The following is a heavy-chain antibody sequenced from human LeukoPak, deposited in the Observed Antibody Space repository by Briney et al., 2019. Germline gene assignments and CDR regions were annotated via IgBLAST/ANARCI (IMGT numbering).Heavy chain of an antibody. J-gene: IGHJ5*02. CDR2: PADSDI. CDR3: ARQEYCSGGSCYTWFDP. V-gene: IGHV5-51*01. D-gene: IGHD2-15*01. Sequence: PADSDIRYSPSFQGQVTISADKSISTAYLQWSSLKASDTAMYYCARQEYCSGGSCYTWFDPWGQGTLVIVSS.